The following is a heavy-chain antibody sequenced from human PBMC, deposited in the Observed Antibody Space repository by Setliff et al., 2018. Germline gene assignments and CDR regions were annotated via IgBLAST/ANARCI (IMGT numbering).Heavy chain of an antibody. J-gene: IGHJ6*02. CDR2: ISYDGSNK. Sequence: PGESLKISCAASGFTFSSYAMHWVRQAPGKGLEWVAVISYDGSNKYYADSVKGRFTISRDNSKNTLYLQMNSLRAEDTAVYYCARDRRCMDVWGQGTTVTVSS. V-gene: IGHV3-30-3*01. CDR1: GFTFSSYA. CDR3: ARDRRCMDV.